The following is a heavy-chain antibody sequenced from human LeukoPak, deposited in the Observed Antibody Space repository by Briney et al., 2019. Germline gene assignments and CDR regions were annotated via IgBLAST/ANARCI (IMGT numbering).Heavy chain of an antibody. CDR1: GGSISNYY. V-gene: IGHV4-59*01. D-gene: IGHD3-10*01. CDR3: ARDRFYYGSGGHYYCYGMDV. J-gene: IGHJ6*02. CDR2: IYYTGST. Sequence: SETLSLTCTVSGGSISNYYWNWIRQPPGKGLEWIGYIYYTGSTKYNPSLKSRDTISVDTSKNQFSLKLSSVTAADTAVYYCARDRFYYGSGGHYYCYGMDVWGQGTTVTVSS.